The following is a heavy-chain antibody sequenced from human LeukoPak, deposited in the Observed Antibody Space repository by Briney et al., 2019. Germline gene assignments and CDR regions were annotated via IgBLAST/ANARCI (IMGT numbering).Heavy chain of an antibody. CDR1: GGSISSGGYY. V-gene: IGHV4-30-2*01. CDR2: IYHSGST. Sequence: PSETLSLTCAVSGGSISSGGYYWSWIRQPPGKGLEWIGYIYHSGSTYYNPSLKSRVTISVDRSKNQFSLKLSSVTAADTAVYYCARSGSSWYRGDYWGQGTLVTVSS. D-gene: IGHD6-13*01. CDR3: ARSGSSWYRGDY. J-gene: IGHJ4*02.